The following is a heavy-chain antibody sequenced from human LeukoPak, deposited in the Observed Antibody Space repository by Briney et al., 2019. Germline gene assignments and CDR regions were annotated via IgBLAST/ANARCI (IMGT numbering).Heavy chain of an antibody. V-gene: IGHV4-4*07. CDR2: IYTSGST. D-gene: IGHD4-11*01. CDR1: GGSISSYY. CDR3: AREDGTVTTVGSSRGNWFDP. Sequence: XETLSLTCTVSGGSISSYYWSWIRQPAGKGLEWIGRIYTSGSTNYNPSLTSRVTMSVDTSKNQFSLKLSSVTAADTAVYYCAREDGTVTTVGSSRGNWFDPWGQGTLVTVSS. J-gene: IGHJ5*02.